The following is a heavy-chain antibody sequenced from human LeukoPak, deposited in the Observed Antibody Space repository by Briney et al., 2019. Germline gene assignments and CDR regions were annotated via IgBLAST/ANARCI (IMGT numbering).Heavy chain of an antibody. D-gene: IGHD3-22*01. J-gene: IGHJ4*02. CDR3: ARGLYLGYYDSSGYNDY. CDR1: GYSIRSDYF. CDR2: IYTSGST. V-gene: IGHV4-61*02. Sequence: SETLSLTCTVSGYSIRSDYFWGCIRQPAGKGLEWIGRIYTSGSTNYNPSLKSRVTISVDTSKNQFSLKLSSVTAADTAVYYCARGLYLGYYDSSGYNDYWGQGTLVTVSS.